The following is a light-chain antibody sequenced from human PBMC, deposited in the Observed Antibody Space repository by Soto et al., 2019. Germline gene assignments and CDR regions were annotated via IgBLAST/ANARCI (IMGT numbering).Light chain of an antibody. CDR2: AAS. Sequence: DIQMTQSPSSVSASVGDRVTITCRASQGIASWLAWYQQKPGEAPKLLIYAASYLQSGVPSRFSGSGSGTDFSLTVSSLQPEDFATYYCQQASGFPPTFGGGTKVEIE. J-gene: IGKJ4*01. V-gene: IGKV1-12*01. CDR1: QGIASW. CDR3: QQASGFPPT.